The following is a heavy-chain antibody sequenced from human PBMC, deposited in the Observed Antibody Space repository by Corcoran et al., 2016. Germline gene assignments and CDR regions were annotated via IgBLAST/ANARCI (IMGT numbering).Heavy chain of an antibody. CDR3: ARIPKRYSGGFTGNYYYYGMDV. J-gene: IGHJ6*02. Sequence: QVTLRESGPALVKPTQTLTLTCTFSGFSLSTRGMCVSWIRQPPGKALEWLALIDWDDDKYYSTSLETRLTISKDNSKNQVVLTMTNMDPVDTATYECARIPKRYSGGFTGNYYYYGMDVWGQGTPVTVSS. CDR1: GFSLSTRGMC. D-gene: IGHD1-26*01. V-gene: IGHV2-70*01. CDR2: IDWDDDK.